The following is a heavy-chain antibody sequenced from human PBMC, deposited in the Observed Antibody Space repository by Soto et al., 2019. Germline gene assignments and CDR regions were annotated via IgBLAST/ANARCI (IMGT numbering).Heavy chain of an antibody. CDR2: TYYRSKWYN. D-gene: IGHD2-2*01. Sequence: SLSLICATSGGSGSSNSAASDWIRQSTSRGLEWLGRTYYRSKWYNDYAVSVKSRITINPDTSKNQFSLQLNSVTPEDTAVYYCARAPLGYCSSTSCYDAFHIWGKGTMVTVS. J-gene: IGHJ3*02. V-gene: IGHV6-1*01. CDR3: ARAPLGYCSSTSCYDAFHI. CDR1: GGSGSSNSAA.